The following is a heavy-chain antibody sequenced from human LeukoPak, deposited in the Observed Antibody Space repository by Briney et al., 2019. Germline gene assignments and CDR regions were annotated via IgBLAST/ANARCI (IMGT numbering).Heavy chain of an antibody. Sequence: GGSLRLSCAGSGFTFRTYWMTWVRQAPGKGLEWVSSISSSSSYIYYADSVKGRFTISRDNAKNSLYLQMNSLRAEDTAVYYCARDGMNEARWYFDYWGQGTLVTVSS. J-gene: IGHJ4*02. D-gene: IGHD1-26*01. CDR2: ISSSSSYI. CDR1: GFTFRTYW. CDR3: ARDGMNEARWYFDY. V-gene: IGHV3-21*01.